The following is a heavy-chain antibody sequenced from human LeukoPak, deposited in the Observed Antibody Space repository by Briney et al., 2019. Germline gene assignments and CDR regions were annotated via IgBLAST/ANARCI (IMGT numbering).Heavy chain of an antibody. J-gene: IGHJ4*02. Sequence: AGGSLRLSCAASGFTFSRYEMNWVRQPPGRGLEWISYISSSGSTIFYADSLKGRFTISRDNAKSSLYLQMNSLRAEDTALYFCVRETMRLNDYWGQGTLVTVSS. D-gene: IGHD1/OR15-1a*01. CDR3: VRETMRLNDY. V-gene: IGHV3-48*03. CDR2: ISSSGSTI. CDR1: GFTFSRYE.